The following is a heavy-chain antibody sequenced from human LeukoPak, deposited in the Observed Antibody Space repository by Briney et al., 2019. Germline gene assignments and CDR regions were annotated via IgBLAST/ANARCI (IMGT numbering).Heavy chain of an antibody. D-gene: IGHD3-3*01. CDR2: INPNSGGT. Sequence: ASVKVSCKASGYTFTGYYMHWERQAPGQGLEWMGWINPNSGGTNYAQKFQGRVTMTRDTSISTAYMELSRLRSDDTAVYYCARAGHYDFWSGLKDYWGQGTLVTVPS. CDR3: ARAGHYDFWSGLKDY. V-gene: IGHV1-2*02. J-gene: IGHJ4*02. CDR1: GYTFTGYY.